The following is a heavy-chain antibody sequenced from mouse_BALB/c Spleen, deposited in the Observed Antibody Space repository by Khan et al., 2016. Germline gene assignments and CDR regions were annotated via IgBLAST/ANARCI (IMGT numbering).Heavy chain of an antibody. J-gene: IGHJ3*01. CDR3: ARKWFAY. Sequence: QIQLVQSGPELKKPGETVKISCKASGYTFTDYSMHWVKQAPGKGLKWMGWINTDTGEPTYADDFKGRFAFSLETSASTAYLQINNLKNEDTATYCCARKWFAYWCQGTLVTISA. CDR1: GYTFTDYS. V-gene: IGHV9-2-1*01. CDR2: INTDTGEP.